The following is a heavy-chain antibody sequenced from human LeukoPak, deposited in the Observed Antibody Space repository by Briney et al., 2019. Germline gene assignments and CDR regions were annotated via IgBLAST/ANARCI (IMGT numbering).Heavy chain of an antibody. D-gene: IGHD2-15*01. CDR1: GYSFTSYW. CDR2: IYPGDSDT. J-gene: IGHJ5*02. CDR3: ARGIGYCSGGSCYTYWFDP. V-gene: IGHV5-51*01. Sequence: GESLQISCKGSGYSFTSYWIGWVRQMPGKGLEWMGIIYPGDSDTRYSPSFQGQVTISADKSISTAYLQWSSLKASDTAMYYCARGIGYCSGGSCYTYWFDPWGQGTLVTVSS.